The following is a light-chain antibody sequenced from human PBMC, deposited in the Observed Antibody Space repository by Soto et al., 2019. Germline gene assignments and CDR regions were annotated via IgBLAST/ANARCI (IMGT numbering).Light chain of an antibody. Sequence: EIVLTQSPGTLSLFPGERATLSCRASQSVSDFLAWYQQKPGQAPRLLIYDAAKRAPGIPARFSGSGSGTDFTLTISSLEPEDSAVYYCQQRHMWPITFGQGTRLEIK. V-gene: IGKV3-11*01. CDR2: DAA. CDR1: QSVSDF. CDR3: QQRHMWPIT. J-gene: IGKJ5*01.